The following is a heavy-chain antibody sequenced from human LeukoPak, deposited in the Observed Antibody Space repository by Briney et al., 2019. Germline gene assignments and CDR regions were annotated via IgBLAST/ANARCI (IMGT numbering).Heavy chain of an antibody. J-gene: IGHJ6*02. CDR1: GFTFSSYE. CDR3: ARGGPLRKGRDGYKPALGYYYGMDV. V-gene: IGHV3-48*03. D-gene: IGHD5-24*01. Sequence: PGGSLRLSCAASGFTFSSYEMNWVRQAPGKGLEWVSYISSSGSTIYYADSVKGRFTISRDNAKNSLYLQMNSLRAEDTAVYYCARGGPLRKGRDGYKPALGYYYGMDVWGQGTTVTVSS. CDR2: ISSSGSTI.